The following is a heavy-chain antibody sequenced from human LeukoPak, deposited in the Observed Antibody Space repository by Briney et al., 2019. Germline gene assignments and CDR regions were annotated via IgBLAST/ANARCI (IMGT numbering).Heavy chain of an antibody. D-gene: IGHD5-24*01. CDR3: ARKRRDGNTYDYFDY. CDR1: GLTFSTFW. V-gene: IGHV3-7*05. CDR2: IKLDGTEK. Sequence: TGGSLRLSCAASGLTFSTFWMSWVRQAPGKGLEWVANIKLDGTEKYYVDSVKGRFTISRDNAKNSLFLQMNSLRAEDTAVYYCARKRRDGNTYDYFDYWGQGTLVTISS. J-gene: IGHJ4*02.